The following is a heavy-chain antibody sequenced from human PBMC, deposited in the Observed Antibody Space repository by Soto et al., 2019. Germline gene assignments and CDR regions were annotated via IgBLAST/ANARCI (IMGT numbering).Heavy chain of an antibody. D-gene: IGHD6-13*01. CDR3: ARRQSSSWYGL. V-gene: IGHV4-39*01. CDR1: GGSISSSTYY. J-gene: IGHJ4*02. CDR2: IYYSGST. Sequence: QLQLQESGPGLVKPSETLSLTCTVSGGSISSSTYYWGWIRQPPGKGLEWIGSIYYSGSTYYNPSLQSRVTISVDTSKNQFSLKLSSVTAADTAVYYCARRQSSSWYGLWGQGPLVTVSS.